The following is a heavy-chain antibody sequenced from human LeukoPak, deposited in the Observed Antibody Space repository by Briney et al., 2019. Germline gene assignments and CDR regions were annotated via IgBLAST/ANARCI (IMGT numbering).Heavy chain of an antibody. CDR1: GGSISSSSYY. J-gene: IGHJ4*02. CDR3: ARTDVATACFDY. CDR2: IYYSGSA. Sequence: SETLSLTCTVSGGSISSSSYYWGWIRQPPGKGLEWIGSIYYSGSAYYNPSLKSRVTISVDTSKKQFSLKLSSVAAADTAVYYCARTDVATACFDYWGQGTLVTVSS. V-gene: IGHV4-39*01. D-gene: IGHD5-18*01.